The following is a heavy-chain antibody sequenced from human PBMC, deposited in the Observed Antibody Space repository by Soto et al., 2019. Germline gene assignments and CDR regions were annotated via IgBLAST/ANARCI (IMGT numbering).Heavy chain of an antibody. CDR3: ARAAYCGGDCYSAGAFDI. CDR2: IYHSGST. J-gene: IGHJ3*02. CDR1: SGSISSSNW. V-gene: IGHV4-4*02. Sequence: QVQLQESGPGLVKPSGPLSLTCAVSSGSISSSNWWSWVRHPPGKGLEWIGEIYHSGSTNYNPSLKSRVTISVDKSKNQFSLKLSSVTAADTAVYYCARAAYCGGDCYSAGAFDIWGQGTMVTVSS. D-gene: IGHD2-21*01.